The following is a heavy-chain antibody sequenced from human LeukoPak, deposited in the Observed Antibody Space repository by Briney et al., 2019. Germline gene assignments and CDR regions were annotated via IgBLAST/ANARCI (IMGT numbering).Heavy chain of an antibody. CDR2: ISGSGGST. Sequence: GGSLRLSCAASGFTLSSYAMSWVRQAPGKGLEWVSAISGSGGSTYYADSVKGRFTISRDNSKNTLYLQMNSLRAEDTAVYYCAKDRVRQPTPPYWGQGTLVTVSS. CDR3: AKDRVRQPTPPY. CDR1: GFTLSSYA. V-gene: IGHV3-23*01. J-gene: IGHJ4*02. D-gene: IGHD3-10*01.